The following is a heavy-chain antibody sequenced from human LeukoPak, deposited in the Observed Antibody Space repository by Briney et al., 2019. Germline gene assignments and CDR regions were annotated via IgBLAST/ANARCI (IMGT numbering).Heavy chain of an antibody. CDR1: GLTFRSYG. J-gene: IGHJ4*02. Sequence: GRSLRLSCAASGLTFRSYGLPWVGKVQGKGLRGGPVISYDGSNKYYADSVKGRFTISRDNSKNTLYLQMNSLRAEDTAVYYCAKDWRAGDSSGCDYWGQGTLVTVSS. CDR3: AKDWRAGDSSGCDY. CDR2: ISYDGSNK. V-gene: IGHV3-30*18. D-gene: IGHD3-22*01.